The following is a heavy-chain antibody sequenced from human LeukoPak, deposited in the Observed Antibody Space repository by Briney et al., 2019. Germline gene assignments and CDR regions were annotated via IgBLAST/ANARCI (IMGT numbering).Heavy chain of an antibody. CDR3: AREPFWSGYFSNLHFDY. CDR2: ISSTSRYI. D-gene: IGHD3-3*01. Sequence: GGSLRLSCAASGFTFSSYSMNWVRQAPGKGLEWVSSISSTSRYIYYADSVKGRFTVSRDNAKNSLYLQMNSLRAEDTAVYYCAREPFWSGYFSNLHFDYWGQGALVTVSS. J-gene: IGHJ4*02. CDR1: GFTFSSYS. V-gene: IGHV3-21*01.